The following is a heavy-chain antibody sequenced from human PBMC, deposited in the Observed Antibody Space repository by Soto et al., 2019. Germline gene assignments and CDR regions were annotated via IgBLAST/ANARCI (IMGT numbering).Heavy chain of an antibody. CDR2: IYYSGST. V-gene: IGHV4-30-4*01. Sequence: SETLSLTCTVSGGSISSGDYYWSWIRQPPGKGLEWIGYIYYSGSTYYNSSLKSRVNITLDTSKNQFSLKLTSVTAADTAVYYCARDNRLAPWGQGTLVTVSS. CDR1: GGSISSGDYY. CDR3: ARDNRLAP. J-gene: IGHJ1*01.